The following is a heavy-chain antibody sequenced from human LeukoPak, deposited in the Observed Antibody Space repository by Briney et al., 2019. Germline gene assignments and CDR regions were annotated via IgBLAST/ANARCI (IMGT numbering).Heavy chain of an antibody. V-gene: IGHV3-7*01. CDR3: ARDTVGYNWKGNAFDI. CDR1: GFTFSSYW. D-gene: IGHD1-20*01. Sequence: GGSLRLSCAASGFTFSSYWMSWVRQAPGKGLEWVANIKQDGSEKYYVDSVKGRFTISRDNAKNSLYLQMNSLRAEDTAVYYCARDTVGYNWKGNAFDIWGQGTMVTVSS. CDR2: IKQDGSEK. J-gene: IGHJ3*02.